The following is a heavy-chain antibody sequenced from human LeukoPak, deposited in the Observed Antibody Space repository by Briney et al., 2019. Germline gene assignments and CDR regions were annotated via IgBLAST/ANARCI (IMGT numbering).Heavy chain of an antibody. D-gene: IGHD6-6*01. V-gene: IGHV3-9*01. J-gene: IGHJ1*01. CDR2: ISWNSGSI. CDR3: AKVGEYGRWSPRH. Sequence: GRSLRLSCAASGFTFDDYAMHWVRQAPGKGMEWVSGISWNSGSIGYADSVKGRFTISRDNAKNSLYLQMNSLRAEDTALYYCAKVGEYGRWSPRHCGQGNLGTVSS. CDR1: GFTFDDYA.